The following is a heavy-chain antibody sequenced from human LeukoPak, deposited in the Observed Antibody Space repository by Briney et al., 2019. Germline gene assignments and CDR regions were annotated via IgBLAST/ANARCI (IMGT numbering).Heavy chain of an antibody. Sequence: SVKVSCKASGGTFASDAISWVRKAPGQGLEWMGGIIPMMGTADYGERFKDRVTITTDEATSTAYMELSSLRSEDTAVYYCASGIDEWLMRYWGQGTLVTVSS. V-gene: IGHV1-69*05. CDR2: IIPMMGTA. CDR3: ASGIDEWLMRY. CDR1: GGTFASDA. D-gene: IGHD3-3*01. J-gene: IGHJ4*02.